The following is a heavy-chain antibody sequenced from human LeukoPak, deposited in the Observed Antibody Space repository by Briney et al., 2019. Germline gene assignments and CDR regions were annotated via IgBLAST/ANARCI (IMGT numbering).Heavy chain of an antibody. CDR2: INPNSGGT. CDR3: ASTIAAADTRYAFDI. Sequence: ASVKVSCKASGYTFTGYYMHWVRQAPGQGLEWMGWINPNSGGTNYAQKFQGRVTMTRDTSISTAYMELSRLRSDDTAVYYCASTIAAADTRYAFDIWGQGTMVTVSS. J-gene: IGHJ3*02. D-gene: IGHD6-13*01. V-gene: IGHV1-2*02. CDR1: GYTFTGYY.